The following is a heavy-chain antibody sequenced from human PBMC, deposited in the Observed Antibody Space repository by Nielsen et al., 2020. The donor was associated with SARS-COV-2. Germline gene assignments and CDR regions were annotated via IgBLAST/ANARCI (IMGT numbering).Heavy chain of an antibody. Sequence: VSVKVSCKASGYTFTGYYMHWVRQAPGQGLEWMGWINPNSGGTNYAQKFQGWVTMTRDTSISTAYMELSRLRSDDTAVYYCARANSSSGWYTYFDYWGQGTLVTVSS. J-gene: IGHJ4*02. V-gene: IGHV1-2*04. CDR2: INPNSGGT. CDR1: GYTFTGYY. D-gene: IGHD6-19*01. CDR3: ARANSSSGWYTYFDY.